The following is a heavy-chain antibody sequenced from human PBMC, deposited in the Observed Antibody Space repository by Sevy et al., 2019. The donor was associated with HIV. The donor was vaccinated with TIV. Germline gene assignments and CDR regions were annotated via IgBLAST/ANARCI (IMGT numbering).Heavy chain of an antibody. CDR3: ARDWNEYSSSHYFDY. CDR1: GYTFTSYG. V-gene: IGHV1-18*01. J-gene: IGHJ4*02. D-gene: IGHD6-6*01. Sequence: ASVKVSRKASGYTFTSYGISWVRQAPGQGLEWMGWISAYNGNTNYAQKLQGRVTMTTDTSTSTAYMELRSLRSDDTAVYYCARDWNEYSSSHYFDYWGQGTLVTVSS. CDR2: ISAYNGNT.